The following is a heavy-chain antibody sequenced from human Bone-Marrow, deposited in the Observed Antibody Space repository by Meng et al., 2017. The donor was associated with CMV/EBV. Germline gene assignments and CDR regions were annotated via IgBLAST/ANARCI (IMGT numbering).Heavy chain of an antibody. CDR1: SSYW. V-gene: IGHV4-39*07. CDR3: ARRLPGGWFDP. Sequence: SSYWMHWVRQAPGKGLEWIGSIYYSGSTYYNPSLKSRVTISVDTSKNQFSLKLSSVTAADTAVYYCARRLPGGWFDPWGQGTLVTVSS. J-gene: IGHJ5*02. D-gene: IGHD1-14*01. CDR2: IYYSGST.